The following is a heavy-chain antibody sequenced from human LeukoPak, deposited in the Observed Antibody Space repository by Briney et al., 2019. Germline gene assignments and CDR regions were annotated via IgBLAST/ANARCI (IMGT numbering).Heavy chain of an antibody. CDR1: GFTFSSYA. D-gene: IGHD3-9*01. CDR3: AKNCLVGGYYFDY. Sequence: GGSLRLSSAASGFTFSSYAMSWVRQAPGKGLEWVTAISGSGGSTYYADSVKGRFTISRDNSKNTLYLQMNSLRAEDTAVYYCAKNCLVGGYYFDYWGNGSLVTVSS. J-gene: IGHJ4*01. V-gene: IGHV3-23*01. CDR2: ISGSGGST.